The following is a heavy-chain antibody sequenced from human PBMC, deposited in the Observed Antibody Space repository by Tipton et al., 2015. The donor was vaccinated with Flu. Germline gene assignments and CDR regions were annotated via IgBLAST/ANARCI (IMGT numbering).Heavy chain of an antibody. D-gene: IGHD6-19*01. V-gene: IGHV3-15*01. Sequence: GSLRLSCAASGFTFTSAWMTWVRQAPGRGLEWVGRIKTKTEGGTTEYAAPVKARFTISRDDSRNTLYLQMNHLRTEDTAVYYCSTHPYTSGPPWGQGTLVTVSS. CDR2: IKTKTEGGTT. CDR3: STHPYTSGPP. J-gene: IGHJ1*01. CDR1: GFTFTSAW.